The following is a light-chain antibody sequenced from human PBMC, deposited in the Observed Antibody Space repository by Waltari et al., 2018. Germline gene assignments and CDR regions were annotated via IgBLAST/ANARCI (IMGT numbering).Light chain of an antibody. Sequence: ETVMMKSPATLSLSQGERATLSCRASQSVGSTLAWYQQKPGQAPRLLIYYASTRATGIPDRFIGSGSGTEFTLTISSLDPEDVGVYYCQKYNDWPLTFGGGTKVEIK. CDR1: QSVGST. CDR2: YAS. V-gene: IGKV3D-15*01. CDR3: QKYNDWPLT. J-gene: IGKJ4*01.